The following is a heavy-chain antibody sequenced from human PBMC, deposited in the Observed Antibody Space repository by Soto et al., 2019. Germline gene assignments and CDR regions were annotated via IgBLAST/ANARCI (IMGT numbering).Heavy chain of an antibody. CDR1: GFTFSSYA. CDR3: ARVGEDIVLMVYAEIDY. V-gene: IGHV3-30-3*01. CDR2: ISYDGSNK. Sequence: VQLLESGGGLVQPGGSLRLSCAASGFTFSSYAMSWVRQAPGKGLEWVAVISYDGSNKYYADSVKGRFTISRDNSKNTLYLQMNSLRAEDTAVYYCARVGEDIVLMVYAEIDYWGQGTLVTVSS. J-gene: IGHJ4*02. D-gene: IGHD2-8*01.